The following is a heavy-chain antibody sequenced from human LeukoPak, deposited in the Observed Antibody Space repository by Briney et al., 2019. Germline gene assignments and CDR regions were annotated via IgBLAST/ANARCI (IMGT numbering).Heavy chain of an antibody. CDR1: GFTFSSYG. CDR2: ISGSGGST. CDR3: AKSDYFDISGYFYFDY. D-gene: IGHD3-22*01. J-gene: IGHJ4*02. Sequence: GGSLRLSCAASGFTFSSYGMSWVRQAPGKGLEWVSAISGSGGSTYYADSVKGRFTISRDNSKNTLYLQMNSLRAEDTAVYYCAKSDYFDISGYFYFDYWGQGTLVTVSS. V-gene: IGHV3-23*01.